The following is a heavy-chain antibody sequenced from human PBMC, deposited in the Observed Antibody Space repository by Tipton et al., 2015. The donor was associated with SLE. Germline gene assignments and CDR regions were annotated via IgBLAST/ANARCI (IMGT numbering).Heavy chain of an antibody. CDR3: ARLPRERGAPNDY. CDR2: ISSNGGST. V-gene: IGHV3-64*04. Sequence: SLRLSCSASGFTFSSYAMHWVRQAPGKGLEYVSAISSNGGSTYYADSVKGRFTISRDNAKNSLYLQMNSLRAEDTAVYYCARLPRERGAPNDYWGQGTLVTVSS. CDR1: GFTFSSYA. J-gene: IGHJ4*02. D-gene: IGHD3-10*01.